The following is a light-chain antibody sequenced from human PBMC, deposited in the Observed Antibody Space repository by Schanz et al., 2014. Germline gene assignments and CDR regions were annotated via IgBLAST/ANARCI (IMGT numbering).Light chain of an antibody. CDR3: QQYGSSPV. V-gene: IGKV3-15*01. CDR1: QSVSSN. J-gene: IGKJ1*01. CDR2: CAS. Sequence: EIVMTQSPATLSVSPGERATLSCRANQSVSSNLAWYQQKPGQAPRLLIYCASTRATGIPARFSGSGSGTDFTLTISRLEPEDFAVYYCQQYGSSPVFGQGTKVEIK.